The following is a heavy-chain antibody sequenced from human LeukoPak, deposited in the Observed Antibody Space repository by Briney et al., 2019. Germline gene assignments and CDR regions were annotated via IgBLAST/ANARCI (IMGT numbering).Heavy chain of an antibody. CDR3: ARLRSIAAAGLDY. J-gene: IGHJ4*02. V-gene: IGHV4-4*07. CDR2: IYSSGST. Sequence: PSETLSLTCTVSGGSISTYYWSWIRQPAGKGLEWIGRIYSSGSTNYNPSLKSRVTISVDTSKNQFSLKLSSVTAADTAVYYCARLRSIAAAGLDYWGQGTLVTVSS. CDR1: GGSISTYY. D-gene: IGHD6-13*01.